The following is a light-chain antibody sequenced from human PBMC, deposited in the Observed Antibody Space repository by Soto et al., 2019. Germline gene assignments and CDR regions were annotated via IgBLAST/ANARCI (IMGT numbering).Light chain of an antibody. CDR2: EVS. V-gene: IGLV2-14*01. CDR1: SSDVGGYNY. CDR3: SSYTSSSTLL. J-gene: IGLJ1*01. Sequence: QSALTQPASVSGSPGQSITISCTGTSSDVGGYNYVSWYQQHPGKAPKLMIYEVSNRPSGVSNRFSGSKSGNTASLTISVLQAEDEADYYCSSYTSSSTLLFGTGTKLTVL.